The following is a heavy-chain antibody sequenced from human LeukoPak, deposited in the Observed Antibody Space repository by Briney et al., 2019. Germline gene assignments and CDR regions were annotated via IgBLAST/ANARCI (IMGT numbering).Heavy chain of an antibody. J-gene: IGHJ5*02. CDR1: GGSISSYY. CDR2: IHHSGRT. V-gene: IGHV4-34*01. D-gene: IGHD5-18*01. CDR3: APRGDIEHSYGYGKWFDP. Sequence: SETLSLTCTVSGGSISSYYWSWIRQPPGKGLEWIGEIHHSGRTNYNASLKSRVTISVDTSKNQFSLRLSSVTAADTAVYYCAPRGDIEHSYGYGKWFDPWGQGTRVTVSS.